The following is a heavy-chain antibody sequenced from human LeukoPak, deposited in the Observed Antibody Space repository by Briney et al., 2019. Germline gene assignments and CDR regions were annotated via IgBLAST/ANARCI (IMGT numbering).Heavy chain of an antibody. V-gene: IGHV4-4*09. CDR1: GGSISSYY. D-gene: IGHD3-3*01. CDR2: IYTSGGT. CDR3: ASHAAFGGGIFGVVSDYYMDV. J-gene: IGHJ6*03. Sequence: SETLSLTCAASGGSISSYYRSWVRQPPGKGLEWIGYIYTSGGTKYNPSLKSPITISVDTSKNHYPLKLRSVTAPDPAVYYWASHAAFGGGIFGVVSDYYMDVWGKGTTVTVSS.